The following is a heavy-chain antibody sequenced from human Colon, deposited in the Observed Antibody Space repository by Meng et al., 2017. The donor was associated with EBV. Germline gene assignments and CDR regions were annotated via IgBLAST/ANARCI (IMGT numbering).Heavy chain of an antibody. J-gene: IGHJ4*02. D-gene: IGHD1-26*01. CDR2: IDDSGST. CDR1: GVSISSNIR. Sequence: QGQLQAAGPGLAEPSGPLSLPCGVSGVSISSNIRWTWVRQPPGKGLEWIGDIDDSGSTNYNPSLNSRISISLDKSKNHFSLKVNSVTAADTAVYYCARGKQDAWELLAYWGQGALVTVSS. V-gene: IGHV4-4*02. CDR3: ARGKQDAWELLAY.